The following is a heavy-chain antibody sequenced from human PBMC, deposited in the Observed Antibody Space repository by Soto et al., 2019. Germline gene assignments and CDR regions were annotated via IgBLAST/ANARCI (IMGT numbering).Heavy chain of an antibody. J-gene: IGHJ3*02. Sequence: EVQLVESGGGLVQPGRSLRLSCAASGFTFDDYAMHWVRQAPGKGLEWVSGISWNSGSIGYADSVKGRFTISRDNAKNSLYLQMNSLRAEDTALYYCAKDINDYGDYVRPRAFDIWGQGTMVTVSS. D-gene: IGHD4-17*01. CDR3: AKDINDYGDYVRPRAFDI. CDR1: GFTFDDYA. CDR2: ISWNSGSI. V-gene: IGHV3-9*01.